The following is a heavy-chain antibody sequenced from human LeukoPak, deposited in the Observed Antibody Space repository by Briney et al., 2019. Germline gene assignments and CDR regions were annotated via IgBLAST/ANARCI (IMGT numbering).Heavy chain of an antibody. Sequence: SQTLSLTCTVSGGSISSGDYYWSWIRQPPGKGLEWIGYIYYSGSTYYNPSLKSRVTISVDTSKNQFSLKLSSVTAADTAVYYCARGVPAALKPTDYWGQGTLVTVSS. D-gene: IGHD2-2*01. J-gene: IGHJ4*02. CDR2: IYYSGST. CDR1: GGSISSGDYY. V-gene: IGHV4-30-4*01. CDR3: ARGVPAALKPTDY.